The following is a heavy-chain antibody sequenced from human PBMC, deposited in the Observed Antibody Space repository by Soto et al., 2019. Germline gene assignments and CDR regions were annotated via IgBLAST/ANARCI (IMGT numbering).Heavy chain of an antibody. CDR2: ISYDGSNK. J-gene: IGHJ5*02. D-gene: IGHD3-10*01. Sequence: GGSLRLSCAASGFTFSSYAMHWVRQAPGKGIEWVAVISYDGSNKYYADSVKGRFTISRDNSKNTLYLQMNSLRAEDTAVYYCARDALGDSGWFDPWGQGTLVTVSS. CDR1: GFTFSSYA. CDR3: ARDALGDSGWFDP. V-gene: IGHV3-30*01.